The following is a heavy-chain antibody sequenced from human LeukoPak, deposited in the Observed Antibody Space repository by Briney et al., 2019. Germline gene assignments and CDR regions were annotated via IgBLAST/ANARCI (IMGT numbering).Heavy chain of an antibody. D-gene: IGHD6-6*01. CDR2: MYHGGRT. J-gene: IGHJ6*03. CDR1: GGSIGSSNW. CDR3: ARGLAARYYYYMDV. V-gene: IGHV4-4*02. Sequence: SETLSLTCDVSGGSIGSSNWWIWVRQSPGKGLEWIGEMYHGGRTSYHPSLKSRVTISVDTSKNQFSLKLSSVTAADTAVYYCARGLAARYYYYMDVWGKGTTVTVSS.